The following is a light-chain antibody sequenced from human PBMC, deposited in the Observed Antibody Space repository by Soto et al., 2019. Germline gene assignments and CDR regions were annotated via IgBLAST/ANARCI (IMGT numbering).Light chain of an antibody. V-gene: IGKV3-15*01. CDR3: QQSNTWRT. CDR2: SAS. CDR1: QNVDTD. Sequence: EIVMTQSPDTLSVSPGERATLYCRASQNVDTDLAWYQQRPGQAPRLLIFSASRRATGTPARFSGSGSGTEFTLTINSLQSEDFAVYYCQQSNTWRTFGQGTKVEV. J-gene: IGKJ1*01.